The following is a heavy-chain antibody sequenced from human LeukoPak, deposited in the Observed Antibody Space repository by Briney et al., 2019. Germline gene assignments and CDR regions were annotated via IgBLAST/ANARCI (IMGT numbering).Heavy chain of an antibody. J-gene: IGHJ3*02. CDR1: GFTFSSYA. Sequence: GRSLRLSCAASGFTFSSYAMHWVRQAPGKGLEWVAVISYDGSNKYYADSVKGRFTISRDNSKNTLYPQMNSLRAGDTAVYYCARLEYSSPHDAFDIWGQGTMVTVSS. CDR2: ISYDGSNK. D-gene: IGHD6-6*01. V-gene: IGHV3-30-3*01. CDR3: ARLEYSSPHDAFDI.